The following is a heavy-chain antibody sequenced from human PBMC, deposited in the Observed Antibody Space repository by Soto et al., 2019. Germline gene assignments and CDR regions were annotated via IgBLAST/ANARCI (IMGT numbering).Heavy chain of an antibody. Sequence: QVQLVQSGAEVKKPGSSVKVSCKASGGTFSSYAISWVRQAPGQGLEWMGGIIPIFGTANYAQKFQGRVTITADESTSTAYMELSSLRSEDTAVYYCARGDSTGYSSSCSPPLYYYYGMDVWGQGTTVTVSS. CDR2: IIPIFGTA. V-gene: IGHV1-69*01. CDR3: ARGDSTGYSSSCSPPLYYYYGMDV. D-gene: IGHD6-13*01. CDR1: GGTFSSYA. J-gene: IGHJ6*02.